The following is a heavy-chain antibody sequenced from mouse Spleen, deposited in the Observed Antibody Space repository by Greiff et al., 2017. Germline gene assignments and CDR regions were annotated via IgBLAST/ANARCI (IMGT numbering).Heavy chain of an antibody. D-gene: IGHD1-1*01. J-gene: IGHJ4*01. CDR2: IYPGDGDT. V-gene: IGHV1-82*01. CDR1: GYAFRSSW. Sequence: VQLPQSGPGLVEPGASVKISCKASGYAFRSSWMNWVEQRPGKGLEWIGRIYPGDGDTNYNGKFKGKATLTADKSSSTAYMQLSSLTSEDSAVYFCARDYYGSQSLYAMDYWGQGTSVTVSS. CDR3: ARDYYGSQSLYAMDY.